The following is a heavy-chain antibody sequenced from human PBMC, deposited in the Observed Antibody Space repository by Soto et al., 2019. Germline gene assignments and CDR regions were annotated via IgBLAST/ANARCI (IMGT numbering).Heavy chain of an antibody. CDR2: VKSKTDGGTT. J-gene: IGHJ6*02. CDR1: GFSFSYAW. CDR3: TTDCSCCSCYPGSHYYYYDRDV. V-gene: IGHV3-15*01. D-gene: IGHD2-15*01. Sequence: GGSLRLSCAASGFSFSYAWMSWVRQAPGKGLEWVGRVKSKTDGGTTDYAAPVKGRFTISRDDSKTTVYLQMNSLKTEDTAVYYCTTDCSCCSCYPGSHYYYYDRDVWGPGTTVTVAS.